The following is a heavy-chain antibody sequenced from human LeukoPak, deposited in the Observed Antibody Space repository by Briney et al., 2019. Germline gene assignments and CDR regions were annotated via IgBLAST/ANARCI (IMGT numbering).Heavy chain of an antibody. CDR1: GYSFTSYL. V-gene: IGHV5-51*01. J-gene: IGHJ3*02. CDR2: IYPGDSDT. CDR3: ASTNISSGNDAFDI. D-gene: IGHD6-19*01. Sequence: GESLKISCKGSGYSFTSYLIGWMRQMPGKGLEWMGIIYPGDSDTRYSPSFQGQVTISADKSISTAYLQWSSLKASDTAMYYCASTNISSGNDAFDIWGQVTMVTVSS.